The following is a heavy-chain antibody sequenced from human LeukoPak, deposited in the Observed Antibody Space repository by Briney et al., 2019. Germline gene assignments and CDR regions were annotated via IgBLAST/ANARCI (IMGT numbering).Heavy chain of an antibody. D-gene: IGHD3-9*01. V-gene: IGHV1-46*01. J-gene: IGHJ4*02. Sequence: ASVKVSCKASGGTFSSYAISWVRQAPGQGLEWMGIINPSGGSTSYAQKFQGRVTMTRDMSTSTVYMELSSLRSEDTAVYYCASQSPDYDILTGYYNPRFDYWGQGTLVTVSS. CDR3: ASQSPDYDILTGYYNPRFDY. CDR2: INPSGGST. CDR1: GGTFSSYA.